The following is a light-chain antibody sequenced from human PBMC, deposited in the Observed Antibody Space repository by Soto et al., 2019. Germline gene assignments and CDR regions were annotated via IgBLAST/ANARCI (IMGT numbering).Light chain of an antibody. V-gene: IGLV2-14*03. CDR2: DVT. CDR1: SADVGDNSY. J-gene: IGLJ2*01. Sequence: QSALTQPASASGSPGQSITISCTGTSADVGDNSYVSWYQQHLGKAPKLLIYDVTNRPSGVSLRFSGSKSGNTASLTISGLQAEDEADYYCSSFVSTSSLVLFGGGTKVTVL. CDR3: SSFVSTSSLVL.